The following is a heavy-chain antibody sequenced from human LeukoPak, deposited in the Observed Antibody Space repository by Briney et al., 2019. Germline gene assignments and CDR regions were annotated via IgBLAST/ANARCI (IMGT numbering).Heavy chain of an antibody. CDR3: ARRRSSWYDNWFDP. Sequence: PSETLSLTCTVSGGSISSYYWSWIRQPPGKGLEWIGYIYTSGSTNYNPSLKGRVTISVDTSKNQFSLKLSSVTAADTAVYYCARRRSSWYDNWFDPWGQGTLVTVSS. J-gene: IGHJ5*02. V-gene: IGHV4-4*09. CDR1: GGSISSYY. D-gene: IGHD6-13*01. CDR2: IYTSGST.